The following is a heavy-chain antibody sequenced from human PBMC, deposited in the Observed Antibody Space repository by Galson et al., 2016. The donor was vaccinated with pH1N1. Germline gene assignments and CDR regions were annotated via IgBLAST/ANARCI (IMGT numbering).Heavy chain of an antibody. CDR2: IYSTGGT. CDR3: ARGDFVVGEGWYNGFDV. CDR1: GGSMFAYY. J-gene: IGHJ6*02. D-gene: IGHD2-15*01. Sequence: SETLSLTCSVSGGSMFAYYWNWVRQPPGKGLEWIGYIYSTGGTNYNPSLKSRVAISVNTSNNQFSLNLISVTAADTAVYYCARGDFVVGEGWYNGFDVWGQGTTVTVSS. V-gene: IGHV4-59*01.